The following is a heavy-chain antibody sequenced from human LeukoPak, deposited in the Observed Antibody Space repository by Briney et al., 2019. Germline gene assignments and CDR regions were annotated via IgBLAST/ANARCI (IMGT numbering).Heavy chain of an antibody. V-gene: IGHV4-59*02. CDR3: ARDGSNWSNDYYHGVDV. D-gene: IGHD4-11*01. J-gene: IGHJ6*02. CDR1: GDSVTTYY. Sequence: SETLSLTCTVSGDSVTTYYWSWIRQPPGKGLEWLGYVYYSGSATYNPSLKSRVTISVDTSKDQFSLRLSSVTAADTAVYYCARDGSNWSNDYYHGVDVWGQGTTVTVSS. CDR2: VYYSGSA.